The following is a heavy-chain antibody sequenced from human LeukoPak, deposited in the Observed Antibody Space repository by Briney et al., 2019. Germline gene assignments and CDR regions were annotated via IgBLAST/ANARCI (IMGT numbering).Heavy chain of an antibody. J-gene: IGHJ5*02. CDR2: INQDGSEK. CDR3: ARDCSSPTCYRGGFDP. CDR1: GFTFSNYS. V-gene: IGHV3-7*01. Sequence: GGSLRLSYAASGFTFSNYSMNWVRQAPGKGLEWVSNINQDGSEKSYVDSVKGRLTISRDNAKNSLFLQMNSLRDEDTAVYYCARDCSSPTCYRGGFDPWGQGTLVTVSS. D-gene: IGHD2-2*01.